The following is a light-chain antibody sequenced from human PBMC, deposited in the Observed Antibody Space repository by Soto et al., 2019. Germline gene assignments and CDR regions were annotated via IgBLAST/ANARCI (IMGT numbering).Light chain of an antibody. CDR3: CSFTSGNTAYV. V-gene: IGLV2-14*01. CDR1: SSDIGGYNY. CDR2: EVT. Sequence: QSALTQHGSVSGSPGQSITISCTGTSSDIGGYNYVSWYQQHPGKAPKLMIYEVTNRPSGVSTRFSGSKSGNTASLTISGLQAEDDADYYCCSFTSGNTAYVFGTGTKLTVL. J-gene: IGLJ1*01.